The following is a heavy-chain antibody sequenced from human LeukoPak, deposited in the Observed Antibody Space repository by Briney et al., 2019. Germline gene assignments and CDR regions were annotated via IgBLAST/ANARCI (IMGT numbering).Heavy chain of an antibody. CDR3: ARDSVAGNYYYYYGMDV. J-gene: IGHJ6*02. Sequence: PSETLSLTCTVSGGSISSYYWSWIRQPAGKGLEWIGRIYTSGSTNYIPSLKSRVTMSVDTSKNQFSLKPSSVTAADTAVYYCARDSVAGNYYYYYGMDVWGQGTTVTVSS. CDR1: GGSISSYY. CDR2: IYTSGST. D-gene: IGHD6-19*01. V-gene: IGHV4-4*07.